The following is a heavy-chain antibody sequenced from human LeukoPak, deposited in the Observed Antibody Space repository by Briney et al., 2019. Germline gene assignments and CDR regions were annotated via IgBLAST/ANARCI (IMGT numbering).Heavy chain of an antibody. Sequence: GGSLRLSCATSGFTFSGSAMHWVRQASGKGLEWVGRIRSKANSYATAYAASVKGRFTISRDDSKNTAYLQMNSLKTEDTAVYYCTSYSNGGYFDYWGQGTLVTVSS. CDR3: TSYSNGGYFDY. CDR2: IRSKANSYAT. CDR1: GFTFSGSA. J-gene: IGHJ4*02. D-gene: IGHD4-11*01. V-gene: IGHV3-73*01.